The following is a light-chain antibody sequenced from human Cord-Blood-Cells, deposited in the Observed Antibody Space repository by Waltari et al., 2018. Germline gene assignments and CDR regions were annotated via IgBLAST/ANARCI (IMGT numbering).Light chain of an antibody. J-gene: IGLJ1*01. CDR3: SSYTSSSTLV. V-gene: IGLV2-14*01. CDR1: SSDVGGYNF. CDR2: DVS. Sequence: QSALTQPASVSGSPGQSITIPCTGTSSDVGGYNFVSWYQQHPGKAPKLMIYDVSNWPSGVSNRFSGSKSGNTASLTISGLQAEDEADYYCSSYTSSSTLVFGTGTKVTVL.